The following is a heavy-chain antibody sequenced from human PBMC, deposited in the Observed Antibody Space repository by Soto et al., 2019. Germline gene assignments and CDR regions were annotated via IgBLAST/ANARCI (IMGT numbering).Heavy chain of an antibody. CDR3: ARDPYCSGGSCYSSPL. J-gene: IGHJ4*02. Sequence: QVQLQESGPGLVKPSQTLSLTCTVSGGSISSGGYYWSWIRQHPGKGLEWIGYIYYSGSTYYNPSLKSLVTISVDTSKNQFSLKLSSVTAADTAVYYCARDPYCSGGSCYSSPLWGQGTLVTVSS. D-gene: IGHD2-15*01. V-gene: IGHV4-31*01. CDR2: IYYSGST. CDR1: GGSISSGGYY.